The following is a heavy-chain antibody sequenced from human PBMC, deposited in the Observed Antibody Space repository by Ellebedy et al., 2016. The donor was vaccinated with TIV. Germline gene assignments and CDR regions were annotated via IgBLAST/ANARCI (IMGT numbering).Heavy chain of an antibody. CDR3: ARGGRSGSSLPFDY. V-gene: IGHV4-34*01. J-gene: IGHJ4*02. D-gene: IGHD3-10*01. Sequence: SETLSLXCAVYGGSFSGYYWSWIRQPPGKGLEWIGEINHSGSTNYNPSLKSRVTISVDTSKNQFSLKLSSVTAADTAVYYCARGGRSGSSLPFDYWGQGTLVTVSS. CDR2: INHSGST. CDR1: GGSFSGYY.